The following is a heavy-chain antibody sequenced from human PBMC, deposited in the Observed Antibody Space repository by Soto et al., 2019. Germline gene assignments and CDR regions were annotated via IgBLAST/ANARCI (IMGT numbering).Heavy chain of an antibody. CDR3: AKDLAYEDDY. J-gene: IGHJ4*02. CDR1: GFTFSSYD. Sequence: QVQLVESGGGVVQPGRSLRLSCAASGFTFSSYDMHWVRQAPGKGLEWVAVISYDGSNKYYADSVKGRFTISRDNSKNTLYLQMNSLRAEDTAVYYCAKDLAYEDDYWGQGTLVTVSS. CDR2: ISYDGSNK. V-gene: IGHV3-30*18. D-gene: IGHD3-22*01.